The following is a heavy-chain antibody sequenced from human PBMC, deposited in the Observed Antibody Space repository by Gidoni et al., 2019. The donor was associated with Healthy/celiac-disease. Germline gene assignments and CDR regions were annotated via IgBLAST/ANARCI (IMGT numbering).Heavy chain of an antibody. CDR2: IRGSGGST. V-gene: IGHV3-23*01. D-gene: IGHD3-22*01. J-gene: IGHJ4*02. CDR3: AKVSPYYDSSAHPLDY. CDR1: GFTFSSYA. Sequence: EVQLLESGGGLVQPGGSLRLSCAASGFTFSSYAMGWGRQAPGKGLEWVSAIRGSGGSTYYADSVKGRFTISRDNSKNTLYLQMNSLRAEDTAVYYCAKVSPYYDSSAHPLDYWGQGTLVTVSS.